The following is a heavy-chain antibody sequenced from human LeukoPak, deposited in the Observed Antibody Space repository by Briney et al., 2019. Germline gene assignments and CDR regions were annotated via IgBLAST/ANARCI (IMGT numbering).Heavy chain of an antibody. J-gene: IGHJ5*02. D-gene: IGHD6-19*01. CDR2: IYHSGST. Sequence: PSQTLSLTCAVSGGSISSGGYSWSWIRQPPGKGLEWIGYIYHSGSTYYNPSLKSRVTISVDTSKNQFSLKLSSVTAADTAVYYCARGTDSSGWYYWFDPWGQGTLVTVSS. V-gene: IGHV4-30-2*01. CDR1: GGSISSGGYS. CDR3: ARGTDSSGWYYWFDP.